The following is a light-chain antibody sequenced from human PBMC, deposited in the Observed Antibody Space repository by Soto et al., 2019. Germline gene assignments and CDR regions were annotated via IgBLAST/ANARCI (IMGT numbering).Light chain of an antibody. CDR1: SSDVGGYNY. V-gene: IGLV2-8*01. J-gene: IGLJ2*01. CDR3: SSYAGNNNLL. Sequence: QSALTQPPSASGSPGQSVTISCTGTSSDVGGYNYVSWYQRHPGKAPKLVIYEVTKRPSGVPDRFSGSKSSNTASLTVSGLQADDEADYHCSSYAGNNNLLFGGGTKLTVL. CDR2: EVT.